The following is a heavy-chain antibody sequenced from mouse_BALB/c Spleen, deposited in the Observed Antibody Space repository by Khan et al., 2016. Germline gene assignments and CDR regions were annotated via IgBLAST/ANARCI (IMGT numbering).Heavy chain of an antibody. CDR2: INTYSGES. Sequence: QIQLVQSGPELKKPGKTVKISCKASGYTFTNYGMNWVKQAPGKGLKWMGWINTYSGESTYADDFKGRFAFSLETSPNTAYLQINNLKNEDTATYYCARYRYYYGSSRYFDVWGAGTTVTVSS. CDR1: GYTFTNYG. V-gene: IGHV9-3-1*01. J-gene: IGHJ1*01. CDR3: ARYRYYYGSSRYFDV. D-gene: IGHD1-1*01.